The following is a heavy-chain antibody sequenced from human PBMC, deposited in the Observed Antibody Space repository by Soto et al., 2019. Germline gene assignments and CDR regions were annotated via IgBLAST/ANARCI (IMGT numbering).Heavy chain of an antibody. V-gene: IGHV3-53*01. J-gene: IGHJ4*02. CDR2: IYSGGST. D-gene: IGHD6-13*01. CDR1: GFTVSSNY. CDR3: AREPGNSWYGGFDY. Sequence: EVQLVESGGGLIQPGGSLRLSCAASGFTVSSNYMSWVRQAPGKGLEWVSVIYSGGSTYYADSVKGRFTISRDNSKNTLYLQMNSLRAEDTAVYYCAREPGNSWYGGFDYWGQGTLVTVSS.